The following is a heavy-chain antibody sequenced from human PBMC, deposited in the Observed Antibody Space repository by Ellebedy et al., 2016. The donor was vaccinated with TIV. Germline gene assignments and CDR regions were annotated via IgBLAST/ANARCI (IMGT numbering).Heavy chain of an antibody. J-gene: IGHJ6*02. CDR3: ARKLELGYGMDV. CDR1: GGSVRSATYY. Sequence: MPSETLSLTCTVSGGSVRSATYYWSWIRQPPGKGLEWIGYIYYSGRTNYNPSLKSRVTMSLDTSKNQFSLNLRSVTAADTAVYYCARKLELGYGMDVWGQGTTVTVSS. V-gene: IGHV4-61*01. CDR2: IYYSGRT. D-gene: IGHD1-7*01.